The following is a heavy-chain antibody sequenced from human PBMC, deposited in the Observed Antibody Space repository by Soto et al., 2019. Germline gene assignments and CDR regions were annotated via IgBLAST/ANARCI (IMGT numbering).Heavy chain of an antibody. Sequence: PGGSLRLFGAASGFIFDYYAMHWVRQAPGKGLEWVSGISWNSGSVGYADSVKGRFTISRDNAKNSLYLQMNSLRAEDTALYYCAKDMGAYCSSTSCYLFDYWGQGTLVTVSS. J-gene: IGHJ4*02. CDR1: GFIFDYYA. CDR3: AKDMGAYCSSTSCYLFDY. D-gene: IGHD2-2*01. CDR2: ISWNSGSV. V-gene: IGHV3-9*01.